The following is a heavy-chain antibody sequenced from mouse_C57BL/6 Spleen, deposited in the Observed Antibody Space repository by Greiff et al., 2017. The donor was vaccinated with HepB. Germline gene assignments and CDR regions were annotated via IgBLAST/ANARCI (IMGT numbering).Heavy chain of an antibody. Sequence: EVKLQESGPELVKPGASVKIPCKASGYTFTDYNMDWVKQSHGKSLEWIGDINPNNGGTIYHQKFKGKATLTVDKSSSTAYMELRSLTSEDTAVYYCARKLVSYYAMDYWGQGTSVTGSS. CDR3: ARKLVSYYAMDY. CDR1: GYTFTDYN. CDR2: INPNNGGT. V-gene: IGHV1-18*01. J-gene: IGHJ4*01. D-gene: IGHD4-1*01.